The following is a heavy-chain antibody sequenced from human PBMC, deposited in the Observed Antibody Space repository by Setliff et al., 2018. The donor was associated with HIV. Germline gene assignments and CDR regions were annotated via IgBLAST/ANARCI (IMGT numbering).Heavy chain of an antibody. CDR2: INSDGNTI. J-gene: IGHJ4*02. Sequence: GGSLRLSCAASGFSFSSYWMYWVRQAPGKGLVWVSRINSDGNTISYADSVKGRFTISRDNAKNTVYLQMNSLRDEDTAVYHCARVRYMAAAALFDYWGQGTLVTVSS. CDR1: GFSFSSYW. V-gene: IGHV3-74*01. CDR3: ARVRYMAAAALFDY. D-gene: IGHD6-13*01.